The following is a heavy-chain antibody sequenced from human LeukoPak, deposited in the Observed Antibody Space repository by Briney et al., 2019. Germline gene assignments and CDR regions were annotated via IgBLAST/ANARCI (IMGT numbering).Heavy chain of an antibody. CDR1: GFTFSNYY. Sequence: GGSLRLSCVGSGFTFSNYYMHWVRQAPGKGLEWVANLKQDGSQINYVDSVKGRFTISRDNAKNSLYLQMNSLRAEDTAVYYCARDTITMIENWFDPWGQGTLVTVSS. CDR3: ARDTITMIENWFDP. D-gene: IGHD3-22*01. CDR2: LKQDGSQI. V-gene: IGHV3-7*01. J-gene: IGHJ5*02.